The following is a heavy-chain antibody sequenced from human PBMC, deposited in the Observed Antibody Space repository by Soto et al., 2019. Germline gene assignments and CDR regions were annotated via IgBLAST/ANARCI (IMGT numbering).Heavy chain of an antibody. J-gene: IGHJ2*01. V-gene: IGHV3-33*01. CDR3: ARSPFSSSWYWYFDL. D-gene: IGHD6-13*01. Sequence: QVQLVESGGGVVQPGRSLRLSCAASGFTFSSYGMHWVRQAPGKGLEWVAVIWYDGSNKYYADSVKGRFTISRDNSKNTLYLQMNSLRAEDTAVYYCARSPFSSSWYWYFDLWGRGTLVTVSS. CDR1: GFTFSSYG. CDR2: IWYDGSNK.